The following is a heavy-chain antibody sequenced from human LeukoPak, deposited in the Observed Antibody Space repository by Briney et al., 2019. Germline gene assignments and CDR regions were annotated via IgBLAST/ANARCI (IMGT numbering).Heavy chain of an antibody. Sequence: KSSETLSLTCTVSGGSISSSGYYWGWIRQPPGKGLEWIGSFYYSGSTYYNPSLKSRVTISIDTSRNHFSLKLNSVTAADTAVYYCASVRYDFWSGYSRWGQGTLVTVSS. CDR1: GGSISSSGYY. CDR3: ASVRYDFWSGYSR. J-gene: IGHJ4*02. V-gene: IGHV4-39*02. CDR2: FYYSGST. D-gene: IGHD3-3*01.